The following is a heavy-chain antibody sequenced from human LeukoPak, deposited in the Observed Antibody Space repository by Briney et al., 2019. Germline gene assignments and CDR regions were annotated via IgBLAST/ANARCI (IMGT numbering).Heavy chain of an antibody. Sequence: GASVKVSCKASGYTFTSYDINWVRQATGQGLEWMGWMNPNSGNTGYAQKFQGRVTMTRNTSISTAYMELSSLRSEDTAVYYCARDHRLLYYYYGMDVWGQGTTVTVSS. J-gene: IGHJ6*02. V-gene: IGHV1-8*01. CDR3: ARDHRLLYYYYGMDV. CDR2: MNPNSGNT. D-gene: IGHD2/OR15-2a*01. CDR1: GYTFTSYD.